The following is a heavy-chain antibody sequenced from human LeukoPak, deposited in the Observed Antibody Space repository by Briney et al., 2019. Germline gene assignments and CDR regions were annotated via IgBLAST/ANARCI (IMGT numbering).Heavy chain of an antibody. J-gene: IGHJ3*02. CDR1: GFTFSSFS. V-gene: IGHV3-21*01. D-gene: IGHD3-22*01. Sequence: GGSLRLSCAASGFTFSSFSMNWVRQAPGKGLEWVSSISTSSSYIYYADSVKGRFTISRDNPKNSLYLQMNSLRAEDTAVYYCAKDGTDYYYDSSGQAAFDIWGQGTMVTVSS. CDR3: AKDGTDYYYDSSGQAAFDI. CDR2: ISTSSSYI.